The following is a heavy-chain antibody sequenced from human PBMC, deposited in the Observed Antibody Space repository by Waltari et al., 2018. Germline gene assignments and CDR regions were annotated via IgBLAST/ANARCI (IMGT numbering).Heavy chain of an antibody. V-gene: IGHV3-23*01. Sequence: EVQLLESGGGLVQPGGSLRLSCAASGSPFVISALIWVRQAPGKGLEWISGISGSSSSTYYADSVKGRFTISRDNSKNTLYLQMNSLRVEDTAVYFCAKVEGGIVTRYYALDIWGQGTMVTVSS. J-gene: IGHJ3*02. CDR2: ISGSSSST. CDR1: GSPFVISA. CDR3: AKVEGGIVTRYYALDI. D-gene: IGHD3-16*02.